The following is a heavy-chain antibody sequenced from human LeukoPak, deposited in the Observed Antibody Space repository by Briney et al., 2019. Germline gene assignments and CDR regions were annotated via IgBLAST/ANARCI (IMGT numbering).Heavy chain of an antibody. Sequence: GGSLRLSCAASGFTFNNYAMNWVRQAPGKGLEWVSSISGGGETTYYADSAKGRFTISRDNSQNTMYLQMNSLRAEDTAVYYCARDYADYVGYFFFDYWGQGTLVTVSS. D-gene: IGHD4-17*01. CDR2: ISGGGETT. CDR1: GFTFNNYA. CDR3: ARDYADYVGYFFFDY. J-gene: IGHJ4*02. V-gene: IGHV3-23*01.